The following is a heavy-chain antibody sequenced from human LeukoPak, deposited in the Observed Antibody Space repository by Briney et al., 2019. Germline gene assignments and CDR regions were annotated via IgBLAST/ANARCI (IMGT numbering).Heavy chain of an antibody. Sequence: PXKGLEWXSSISSSSSYIYYADSVKGRFTISRDNAKNSLYLQMNSLRAEDTAVYYCARGSSGWYRFDPWGQGTLVTVSS. J-gene: IGHJ5*02. CDR2: ISSSSSYI. CDR3: ARGSSGWYRFDP. V-gene: IGHV3-21*01. D-gene: IGHD6-19*01.